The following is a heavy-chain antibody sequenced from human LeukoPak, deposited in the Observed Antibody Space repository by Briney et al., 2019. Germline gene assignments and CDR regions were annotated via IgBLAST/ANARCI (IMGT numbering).Heavy chain of an antibody. CDR1: GYTFTSYG. CDR2: ISAYNGNT. D-gene: IGHD6-19*01. Sequence: ASVKVSCKASGYTFTSYGISWVRQAPGQGLEWMGWISAYNGNTNYAQKLQGRVTMTTDTSTSTAYMEPRSLRSDDTAVYYCASQGYSSGSSDYFDYWGQGTLVTVSS. V-gene: IGHV1-18*01. CDR3: ASQGYSSGSSDYFDY. J-gene: IGHJ4*02.